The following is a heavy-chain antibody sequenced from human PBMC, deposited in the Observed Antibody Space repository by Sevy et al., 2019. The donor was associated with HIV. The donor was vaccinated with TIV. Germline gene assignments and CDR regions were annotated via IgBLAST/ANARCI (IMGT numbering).Heavy chain of an antibody. CDR3: ARRLQYVTTVTTRWFDP. CDR2: IYYSGST. V-gene: IGHV4-39*01. CDR1: GGSISSSSYY. J-gene: IGHJ5*02. D-gene: IGHD4-4*01. Sequence: SETLSLTCTVSGGSISSSSYYWGWIHQPPGKGLEWIGSIYYSGSTYYNPSLKSRVTISVDTSKNQFSLRLSSVTAADTAVYYCARRLQYVTTVTTRWFDPWGQGNLVTVSS.